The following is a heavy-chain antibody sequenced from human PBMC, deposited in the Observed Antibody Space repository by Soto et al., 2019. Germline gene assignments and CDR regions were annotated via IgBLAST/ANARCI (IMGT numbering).Heavy chain of an antibody. Sequence: GASVKVSCKASGSTFTSYAMHWVRQAPGQRLEWMGWINAGNGNTKYSQKFQGRVTITRDTSASTAYMELSSLRSEDTAVYYCARDEGIAVAALGIGYFDYWGQGTLVTVSS. CDR3: ARDEGIAVAALGIGYFDY. V-gene: IGHV1-3*01. CDR2: INAGNGNT. D-gene: IGHD6-19*01. CDR1: GSTFTSYA. J-gene: IGHJ4*02.